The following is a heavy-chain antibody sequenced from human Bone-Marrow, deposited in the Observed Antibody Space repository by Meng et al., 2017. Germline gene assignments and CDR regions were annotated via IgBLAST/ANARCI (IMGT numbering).Heavy chain of an antibody. CDR1: GFAFSSYW. Sequence: GESLKISCVASGFAFSSYWMHWVRQAPGKGLVWVSRIKNDGSITTYADSVRGRFTISRDNAKKTVYLQMNSLRAEDTAVYYCARTEGPFDYWGQGTLVTVSS. CDR3: ARTEGPFDY. CDR2: IKNDGSIT. J-gene: IGHJ4*02. V-gene: IGHV3-74*01. D-gene: IGHD1-14*01.